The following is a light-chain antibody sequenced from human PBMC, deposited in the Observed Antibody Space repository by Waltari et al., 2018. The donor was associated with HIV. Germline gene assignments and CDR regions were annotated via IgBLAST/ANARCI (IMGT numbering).Light chain of an antibody. J-gene: IGLJ1*01. CDR3: AAWDDSLDGYD. Sequence: QSVLTQPPSASGTPGQRVTISCSGSSSNIERNTVNWYQQFPGTTPKVVIYSSNQRPSGVPDRYPGARSGTSASLAISGLQSEDEAHYYWAAWDDSLDGYDFGPGTEVTVL. CDR1: SSNIERNT. CDR2: SSN. V-gene: IGLV1-44*01.